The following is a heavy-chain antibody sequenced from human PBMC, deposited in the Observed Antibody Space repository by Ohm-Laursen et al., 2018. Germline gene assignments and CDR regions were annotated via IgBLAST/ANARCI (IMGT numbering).Heavy chain of an antibody. J-gene: IGHJ6*02. CDR1: GFSLSTSGVC. D-gene: IGHD6-13*01. Sequence: TQTLTLTCTFSGFSLSTSGVCVSWIRQPPGKALEWLARIDWDDDKYYSTSLKTRLTISKDTSKNQVVLTMTNMDPVDTATYYCARIRVAAGGTDYYGMDVWGQGTTVTVSS. V-gene: IGHV2-70*11. CDR3: ARIRVAAGGTDYYGMDV. CDR2: IDWDDDK.